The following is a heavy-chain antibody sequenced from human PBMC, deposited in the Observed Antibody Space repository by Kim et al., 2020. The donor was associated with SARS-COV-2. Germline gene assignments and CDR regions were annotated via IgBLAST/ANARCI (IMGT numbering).Heavy chain of an antibody. V-gene: IGHV4-39*01. CDR3: ARRGSGPFDY. CDR2: IYFTGTT. J-gene: IGHJ4*02. Sequence: SETLSLTCTVSGGSTSNVSSYWSWIRQPPGKGLEWIGRIYFTGTTYYNPSLKSRVTISIDTSKNQFSLSLNAVTAADTAVYYCARRGSGPFDYWGQGTLVTVSS. CDR1: GGSTSNVSSY. D-gene: IGHD3-3*01.